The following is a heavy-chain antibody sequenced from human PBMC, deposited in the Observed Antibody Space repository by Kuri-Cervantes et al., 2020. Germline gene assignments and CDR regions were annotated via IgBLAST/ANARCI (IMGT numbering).Heavy chain of an antibody. CDR3: ARARSGAIPGXXIMYFDY. CDR2: ISYDGSNK. J-gene: IGHJ4*02. Sequence: LSLTCAASGFTFSSYGMHWVRQAPGKGLEGVAVISYDGSNKYYADSVKGRFTISRDNSKNTLYLQMNSLRAEDTAVYYCARARSGAIPGXXIMYFDYWGQGTLVTVSS. D-gene: IGHD1-26*01. V-gene: IGHV3-30*03. CDR1: GFTFSSYG.